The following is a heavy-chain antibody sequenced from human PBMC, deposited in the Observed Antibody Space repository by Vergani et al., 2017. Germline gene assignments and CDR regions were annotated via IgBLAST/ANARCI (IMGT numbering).Heavy chain of an antibody. CDR2: IHTNGVI. D-gene: IGHD2-15*01. J-gene: IGHJ4*02. Sequence: QVQLQESGPGLVKPSQTLSLTCTVSGGSFNSGSYYWSWLRQPAGKRLEWIGRIHTNGVIHYNPSLNSRATISVDTSRNQISLKLSSVTAADTAVYYCARPVCIGGGSCYGFDYWGQGTLVTVSS. CDR3: ARPVCIGGGSCYGFDY. V-gene: IGHV4-61*02. CDR1: GGSFNSGSYY.